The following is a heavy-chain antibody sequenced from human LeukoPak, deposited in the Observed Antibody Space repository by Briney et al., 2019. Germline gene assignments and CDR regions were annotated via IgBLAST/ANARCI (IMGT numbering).Heavy chain of an antibody. Sequence: GGSLRLSCAASGFTFSNYGMHWVRQAPGKGLGWVAVISYDGNNKYYADSVKGRFTISRDNSKNTLYLQMNSLRAEDTAVYYCASYYDILTGPDMGFDYWGQGTLVTVSS. CDR1: GFTFSNYG. J-gene: IGHJ4*02. CDR3: ASYYDILTGPDMGFDY. CDR2: ISYDGNNK. D-gene: IGHD3-9*01. V-gene: IGHV3-30*03.